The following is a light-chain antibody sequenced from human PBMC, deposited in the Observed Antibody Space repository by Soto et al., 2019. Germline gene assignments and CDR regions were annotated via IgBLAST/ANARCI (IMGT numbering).Light chain of an antibody. CDR3: QQYHRYSPWT. J-gene: IGKJ1*01. V-gene: IGKV1-5*01. CDR1: QNVNKW. CDR2: DAS. Sequence: DIQMTQAPSTLSASVGDRVTITCRASQNVNKWLAWFQQKPGKVPKLLIFDASTLQTGVPSSYGRGPTRTEFTLTISRLQPDDFASYYCQQYHRYSPWTFGPGTQVQI.